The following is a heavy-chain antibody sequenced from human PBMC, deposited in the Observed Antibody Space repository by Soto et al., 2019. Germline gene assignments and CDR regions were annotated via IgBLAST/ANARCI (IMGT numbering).Heavy chain of an antibody. D-gene: IGHD2-2*01. CDR3: ARDHEVVPAASRYYYYGMDV. J-gene: IGHJ6*02. CDR2: ISAYNGNT. Sequence: ASVKVSCKASGYTFTSYGISWLRQAPGQGLEWMGWISAYNGNTNYAQKLQGRVTMTTDTSTSTAYMELRSLRSDDTAVYYCARDHEVVPAASRYYYYGMDVWGQGTTVTVSS. CDR1: GYTFTSYG. V-gene: IGHV1-18*01.